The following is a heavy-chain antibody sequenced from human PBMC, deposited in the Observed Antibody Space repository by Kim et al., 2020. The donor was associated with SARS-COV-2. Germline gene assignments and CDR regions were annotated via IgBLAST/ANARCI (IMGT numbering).Heavy chain of an antibody. CDR1: GGTFSSYA. V-gene: IGHV1-69*13. D-gene: IGHD3-22*01. CDR3: ARSLTYYYDSSGYRLDY. CDR2: IIPIFGTA. Sequence: SVKVSCKASGGTFSSYAISWVRQAPGQGLEWMGGIIPIFGTANYAQKFQGRVTITADESTSTAYMELSSLRSEDTAVYYCARSLTYYYDSSGYRLDYWGQGTLVTVSS. J-gene: IGHJ4*02.